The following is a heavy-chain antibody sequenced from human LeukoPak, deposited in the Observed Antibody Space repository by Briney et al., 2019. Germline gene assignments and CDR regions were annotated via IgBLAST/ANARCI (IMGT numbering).Heavy chain of an antibody. Sequence: ASVKVSCKASGHTFTSYYMHWVRQAPGQGLEWMGIINPSGGSTSYAQKFQGRVTMTRDTSTSTVYMELSSLRSEDTAVYYCARVRTAGQADYWGQGTLVTVSS. J-gene: IGHJ4*02. CDR3: ARVRTAGQADY. CDR2: INPSGGST. D-gene: IGHD6-19*01. CDR1: GHTFTSYY. V-gene: IGHV1-46*01.